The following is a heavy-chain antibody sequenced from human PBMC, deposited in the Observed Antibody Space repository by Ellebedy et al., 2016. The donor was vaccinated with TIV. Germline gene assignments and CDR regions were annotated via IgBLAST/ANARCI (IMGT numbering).Heavy chain of an antibody. CDR1: GFTFDDYA. CDR3: ARDLRITARDYYLDY. CDR2: ISWNSGTT. D-gene: IGHD6-6*01. Sequence: GGSLRLXCAASGFTFDDYAMHWVRQAPGKGLGWVSGISWNSGTTDYADFAKGRFTISRDNAKNSLYLQMNRLRADDTAFYYCARDLRITARDYYLDYWGQGTLVTVSS. V-gene: IGHV3-9*01. J-gene: IGHJ4*02.